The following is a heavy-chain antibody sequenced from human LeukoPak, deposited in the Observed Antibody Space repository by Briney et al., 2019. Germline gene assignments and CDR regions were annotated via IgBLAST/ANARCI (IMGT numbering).Heavy chain of an antibody. D-gene: IGHD3-10*01. CDR2: ISGSGDTT. CDR1: GLTFATIA. V-gene: IGHV3-23*01. CDR3: AKDMEGSVADYFDY. Sequence: PGGPLRPSGPAPGLTFATIAMSWVGKAPGKGLERVSHISGSGDTTYYADSVKGRFTISRDNSKNTLYLQMNSLRADDTAVYYCAKDMEGSVADYFDYWGQGTLVTVSS. J-gene: IGHJ4*02.